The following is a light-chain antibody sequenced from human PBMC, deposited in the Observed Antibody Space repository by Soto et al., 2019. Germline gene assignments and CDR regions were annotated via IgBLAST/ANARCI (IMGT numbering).Light chain of an antibody. CDR3: ETWDSNTHWV. V-gene: IGLV4-60*03. CDR1: SGHSSYI. J-gene: IGLJ3*02. CDR2: LEGSGSY. Sequence: QAVVTQSSSASASLGSSVKLTCTLSSGHSSYIIAWHQQQPGKAPRYLMKLEGSGSYNKGSGVPDRFSGSSSGADRYLTISNLQSEDEADYYCETWDSNTHWVFGGGTKVTVL.